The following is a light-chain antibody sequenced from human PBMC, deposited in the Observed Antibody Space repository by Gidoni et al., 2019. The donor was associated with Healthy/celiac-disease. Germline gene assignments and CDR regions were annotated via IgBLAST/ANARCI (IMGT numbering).Light chain of an antibody. J-gene: IGLJ2*01. CDR2: QDS. CDR1: KLGDKY. V-gene: IGLV3-1*01. Sequence: SYELTQPPSVSVSPGQTASITCPGDKLGDKYACWYQQKPGQSPVLVIYQDSTRPSGIPERFSGSNSGNTATLTISGTQAMDEADYYCQAWDSSTAYVVFGGGTKLTVL. CDR3: QAWDSSTAYVV.